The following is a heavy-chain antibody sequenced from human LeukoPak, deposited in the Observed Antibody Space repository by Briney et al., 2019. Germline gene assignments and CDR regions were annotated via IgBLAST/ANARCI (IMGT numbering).Heavy chain of an antibody. V-gene: IGHV4-59*08. D-gene: IGHD6-19*01. CDR1: DGSISDYY. CDR3: AKSSGWYFDH. Sequence: PSETLSLTCTVSDGSISDYYWSWIRQPPGKGLEWIGYISNSGSTNYNPSLKSRVTISVDTSKNKFSLKLSSVTAADTAVYYCAKSSGWYFDHWGQGTLVTVSP. J-gene: IGHJ4*02. CDR2: ISNSGST.